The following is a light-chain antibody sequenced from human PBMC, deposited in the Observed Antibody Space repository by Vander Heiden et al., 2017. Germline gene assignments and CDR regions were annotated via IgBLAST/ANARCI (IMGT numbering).Light chain of an antibody. CDR2: GAS. J-gene: IGKJ2*01. CDR3: QQSYNSPYT. Sequence: DIQITQAPSSLSASVGDRVTITCRASQSISNYLTWYQHKPGKAPNLLIYGASSLQSGVPSTFSGSGSGTDFTLTITSLQPEDFATYYCQQSYNSPYTFGQGTKLEIK. CDR1: QSISNY. V-gene: IGKV1-39*01.